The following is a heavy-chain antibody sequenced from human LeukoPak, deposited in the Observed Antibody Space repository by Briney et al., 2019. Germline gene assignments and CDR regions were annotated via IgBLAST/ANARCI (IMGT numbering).Heavy chain of an antibody. V-gene: IGHV3-74*01. CDR3: ARVDYSKSSDY. Sequence: GGSLRLSCAASGFTFGSPWMHWVRHAPGKGLVWVSRINSDGSATAYADSVKGRFTISRDNAKNSLYLQMNSLRAEDTAVYYCARVDYSKSSDYWGQGTLVTVSS. CDR1: GFTFGSPW. D-gene: IGHD4-11*01. CDR2: INSDGSAT. J-gene: IGHJ4*02.